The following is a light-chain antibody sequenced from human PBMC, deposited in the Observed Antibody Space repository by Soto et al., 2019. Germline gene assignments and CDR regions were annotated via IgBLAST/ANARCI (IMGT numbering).Light chain of an antibody. V-gene: IGKV1-5*03. CDR3: QQYSSYPLS. CDR2: KAS. J-gene: IGKJ4*01. Sequence: DIPMTQSPSTLSASVGDRVTITCRASHDINRWLAWYQQKPGKAPKFLIYKASSLESGVPSRFSGSGSGTGFTLTISSLQPDDSATYYCQQYSSYPLSFGGGTKVEIK. CDR1: HDINRW.